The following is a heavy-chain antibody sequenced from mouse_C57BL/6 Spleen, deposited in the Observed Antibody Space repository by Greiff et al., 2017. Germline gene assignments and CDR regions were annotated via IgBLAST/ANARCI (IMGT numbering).Heavy chain of an antibody. CDR1: GFTFTDYY. Sequence: EVKLMESGGGLVQPGGSLSLSCAASGFTFTDYYMSWVRQPPGKALEWLGFIRNKANGYTTEYSASVKGRFTISRDNSQSILYLQMNALRAEDSATYYCARCMRLLGFDYWGQGTTLTVSS. CDR2: IRNKANGYTT. V-gene: IGHV7-3*01. CDR3: ARCMRLLGFDY. D-gene: IGHD1-1*01. J-gene: IGHJ2*01.